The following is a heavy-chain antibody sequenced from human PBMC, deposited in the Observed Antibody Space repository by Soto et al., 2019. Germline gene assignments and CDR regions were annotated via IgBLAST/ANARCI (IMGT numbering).Heavy chain of an antibody. V-gene: IGHV1-18*04. CDR2: ISAYNGNT. CDR3: ASGYCSGGSCYSPHYFGMDV. CDR1: GYTFTSYG. D-gene: IGHD2-15*01. Sequence: QVQLVQSGAEVKKPGASVKVSCKASGYTFTSYGISWVRQAPGQRLEWMGWISAYNGNTNYAQKLQGRVTMTTDTSTSKAYMELRSLRSDDTAVDYCASGYCSGGSCYSPHYFGMDVWGQGTTVTVSS. J-gene: IGHJ6*02.